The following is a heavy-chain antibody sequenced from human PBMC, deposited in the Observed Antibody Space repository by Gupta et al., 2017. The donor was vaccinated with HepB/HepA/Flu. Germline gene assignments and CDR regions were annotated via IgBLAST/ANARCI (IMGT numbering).Heavy chain of an antibody. V-gene: IGHV3-23*01. D-gene: IGHD6-19*01. Sequence: VQLLESVGVLLQPGGSLRLSCAASGFTFSSFDMNWVRQAPGKGLEWVSGINRDAGKTHYADFVKGRFTISRDNSRNTLSLQMTSLRVEDTAVYYCAKALASGRMFYFDSWGQGTLVTVS. CDR3: AKALASGRMFYFDS. CDR2: INRDAGKT. CDR1: GFTFSSFD. J-gene: IGHJ4*02.